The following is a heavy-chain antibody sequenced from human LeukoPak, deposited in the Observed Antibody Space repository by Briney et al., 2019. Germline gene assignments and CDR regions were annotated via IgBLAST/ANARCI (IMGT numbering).Heavy chain of an antibody. CDR3: TRVSSGYYYGDFDY. CDR1: GFTFGDYS. Sequence: GGSLTLSCTASGFTFGDYSMSWVRQAPPRGLEWVGWIRSKAYGGTTQYAASVKGRFTISRDDSKIIDYLQMNRLNPEGTAVYYCTRVSSGYYYGDFDYWGQGPGLTVPS. V-gene: IGHV3-49*04. CDR2: IRSKAYGGTT. D-gene: IGHD3-22*01. J-gene: IGHJ4*02.